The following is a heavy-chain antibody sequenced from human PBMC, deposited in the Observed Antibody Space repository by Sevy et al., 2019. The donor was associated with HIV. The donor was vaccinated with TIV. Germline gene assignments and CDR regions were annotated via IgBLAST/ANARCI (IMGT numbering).Heavy chain of an antibody. D-gene: IGHD1-26*01. Sequence: SKTLSLTCTVSGGSITSLYGNWIRQPPGKGLEWIANIYYNGHINYNPSLKSRVTLSLDTSKNQFSLRLSSVTAADTAMYYCAGENAWGRGYSWGQGTLVTVSS. J-gene: IGHJ4*02. V-gene: IGHV4-59*08. CDR3: AGENAWGRGYS. CDR2: IYYNGHI. CDR1: GGSITSLY.